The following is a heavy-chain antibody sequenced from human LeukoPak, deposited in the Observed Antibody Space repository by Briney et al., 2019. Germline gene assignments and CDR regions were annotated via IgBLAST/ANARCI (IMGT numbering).Heavy chain of an antibody. CDR2: INPNSGGT. CDR1: GYTFTGYY. J-gene: IGHJ4*02. CDR3: ARDRRDGYNDIDY. Sequence: GASVKVSCKASGYTFTGYYMHWVRQAPGQGLEWMGWINPNSGGTNYAQKFQGRVTMTRDTSISTAYMELSRLRSDNTAVYYCARDRRDGYNDIDYWGQGTLVTVSS. D-gene: IGHD5-24*01. V-gene: IGHV1-2*02.